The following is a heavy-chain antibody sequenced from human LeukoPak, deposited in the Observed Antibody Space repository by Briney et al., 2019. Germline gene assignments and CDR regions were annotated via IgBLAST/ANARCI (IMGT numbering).Heavy chain of an antibody. V-gene: IGHV3-21*01. CDR3: ARDRGWGKGDSEWELPNHFDY. CDR1: GFTFGSYS. J-gene: IGHJ4*02. Sequence: GGSLRLSCAASGFTFGSYSMNWVRQAPGKGLEWVSSISSSSSHIYYADSVKGRFTISRDNAKNSLYLQMNSLRVEDAAVYYCARDRGWGKGDSEWELPNHFDYWGQGTLVTVSS. CDR2: ISSSSSHI. D-gene: IGHD1-26*01.